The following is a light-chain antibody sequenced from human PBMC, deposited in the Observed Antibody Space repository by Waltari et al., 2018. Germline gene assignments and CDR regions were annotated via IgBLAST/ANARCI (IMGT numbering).Light chain of an antibody. J-gene: IGKJ4*01. CDR2: GAS. V-gene: IGKV3-15*01. CDR1: QSVSSN. Sequence: DIVMTQSPATLSVSPGERATLSCRASQSVSSNLAWYQQKPGQGSRLLIYGASTRATGIPARFSGSGSGTEFTLTISSLQSEDFAVYYCQQYNKWPLTFGGGTK. CDR3: QQYNKWPLT.